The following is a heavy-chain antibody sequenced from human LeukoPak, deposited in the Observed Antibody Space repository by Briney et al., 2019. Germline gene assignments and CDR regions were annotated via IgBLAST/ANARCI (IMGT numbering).Heavy chain of an antibody. CDR2: IRQNGIEK. V-gene: IGHV3-7*01. CDR3: ARLLGQSTIYDL. CDR1: GFTPNIYW. Sequence: GGSLRLSCAGSGFTPNIYWMSWVRQAAGKGLEWVASIRQNGIEKHYADSVKGRFIISRDNSENSVSLQMNSLRDEDTAMYYCARLLGQSTIYDLWGQGTLVSVSS. D-gene: IGHD5/OR15-5a*01. J-gene: IGHJ5*02.